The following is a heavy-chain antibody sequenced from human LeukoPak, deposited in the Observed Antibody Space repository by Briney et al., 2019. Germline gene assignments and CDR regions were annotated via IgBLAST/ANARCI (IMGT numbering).Heavy chain of an antibody. CDR3: ARGYCSGGNCYYFDY. CDR1: GGSISSYY. D-gene: IGHD2-15*01. Sequence: SETLSLTCTVSGGSISSYYWSWIRQPPGKGLEWIGYIYYIGSTNYNPSLKSRVTISVDTSKNQFSLKLSSVTAAGTAVYYCARGYCSGGNCYYFDYWGQGALVTVSS. CDR2: IYYIGST. J-gene: IGHJ4*02. V-gene: IGHV4-59*01.